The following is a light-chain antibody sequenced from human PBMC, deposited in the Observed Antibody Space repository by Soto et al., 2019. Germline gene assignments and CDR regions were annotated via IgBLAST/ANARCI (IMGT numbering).Light chain of an antibody. V-gene: IGKV1-39*01. CDR3: QQSYSPPPVT. Sequence: DIQMTQSPFSMSASVGDRVTITCRASQSINRFLNWYQQKPGKAPKLLIYAAASLQSGVPSRFSGSGSGTDFTLTISSLQPEDFATYYCQQSYSPPPVTFGQGTRLEIK. CDR1: QSINRF. J-gene: IGKJ5*01. CDR2: AAA.